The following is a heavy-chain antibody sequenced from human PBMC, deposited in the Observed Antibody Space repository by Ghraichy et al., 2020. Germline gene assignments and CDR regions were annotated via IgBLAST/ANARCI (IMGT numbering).Heavy chain of an antibody. V-gene: IGHV3-30*03. CDR2: ISYDGSNK. J-gene: IGHJ4*02. CDR3: RCPYSGYDY. CDR1: GFTFSSYG. Sequence: GESLNISCAASGFTFSSYGMHWVRQAPGKGLEWVAVISYDGSNKYYADSVKGRFTISRDNSKNTLYLQMNSLRAEDTAVYYCRCPYSGYDYWGQGTLVTASS. D-gene: IGHD5-12*01.